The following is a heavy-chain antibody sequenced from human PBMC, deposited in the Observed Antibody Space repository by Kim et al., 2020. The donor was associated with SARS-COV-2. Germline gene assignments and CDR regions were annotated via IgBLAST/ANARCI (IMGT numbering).Heavy chain of an antibody. D-gene: IGHD6-13*01. V-gene: IGHV1-69*04. Sequence: SVKVSCKASGGTFSSYAISWVRQAPGQGLEWMGRIIPILGIANYAQKFQGRVTITADKSTSTAYMELSSLRSEDPAVYYCARGDSSSWSKGIDYWGQGT. CDR3: ARGDSSSWSKGIDY. CDR2: IIPILGIA. CDR1: GGTFSSYA. J-gene: IGHJ4*02.